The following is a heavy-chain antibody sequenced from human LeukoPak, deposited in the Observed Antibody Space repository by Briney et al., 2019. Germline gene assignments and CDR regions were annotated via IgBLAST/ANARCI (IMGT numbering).Heavy chain of an antibody. V-gene: IGHV4-39*01. CDR1: GGSISSSSYN. J-gene: IGHJ4*02. Sequence: SETLSLTCTASGGSISSSSYNWGWIRQTPGKGLEWIGTIYYNGNTYYNASLKSRVAISGDPSNNQFSLRLTSVTATDTAVYYCTRQGDGGRAFDYWGQGILVTVSS. D-gene: IGHD4-23*01. CDR3: TRQGDGGRAFDY. CDR2: IYYNGNT.